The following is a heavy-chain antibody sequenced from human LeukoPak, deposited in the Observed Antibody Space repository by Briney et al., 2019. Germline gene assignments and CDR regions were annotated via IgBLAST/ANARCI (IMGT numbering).Heavy chain of an antibody. D-gene: IGHD5-12*01. CDR2: ISYDGSNK. V-gene: IGHV3-30-3*01. CDR1: GFTFSSYA. J-gene: IGHJ4*02. CDR3: ARPRSGSPDY. Sequence: PGRSLRLSCAASGFTFSSYAMHWVRQAPGKGLEWVAVISYDGSNKYYADSVKGRFTISRDNSKNTLYLQMNSLRAEDTAVYYRARPRSGSPDYWGQGTLVTVSS.